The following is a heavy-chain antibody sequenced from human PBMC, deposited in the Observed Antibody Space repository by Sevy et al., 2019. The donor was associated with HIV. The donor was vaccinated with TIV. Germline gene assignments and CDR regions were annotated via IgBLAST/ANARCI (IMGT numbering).Heavy chain of an antibody. V-gene: IGHV1-2*02. J-gene: IGHJ4*02. Sequence: ASVKVSCKASGYTFTGYYMHWVRQAPGQGLEWMGWINPNSGGTNYAQKFQGRVTMTRDTSISTAYMELSRLRSDDTAVYYCARGEGLGYCSGGSCYWASHPEEYFDYWGQGTLVTVSS. D-gene: IGHD2-15*01. CDR2: INPNSGGT. CDR3: ARGEGLGYCSGGSCYWASHPEEYFDY. CDR1: GYTFTGYY.